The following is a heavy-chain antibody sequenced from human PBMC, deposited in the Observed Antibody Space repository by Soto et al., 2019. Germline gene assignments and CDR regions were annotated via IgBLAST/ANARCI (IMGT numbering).Heavy chain of an antibody. V-gene: IGHV4-31*11. J-gene: IGHJ1*01. CDR2: IHSSGSH. CDR3: ARDQWSGSTPRFHP. Sequence: SETLSLTCAVFGHPITSGANYWSRSPHYPGQCLGWLGQIHSSGSHYYNPSLRSRLPMSADTSKNQFSLKLSSVTAADTAVSYCARDQWSGSTPRFHPWGHRPRVTV. D-gene: IGHD3-3*01. CDR1: GHPITSGANY.